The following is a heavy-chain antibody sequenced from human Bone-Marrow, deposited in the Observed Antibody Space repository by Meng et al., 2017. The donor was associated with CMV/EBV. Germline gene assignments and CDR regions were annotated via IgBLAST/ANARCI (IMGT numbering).Heavy chain of an antibody. D-gene: IGHD2-2*01. CDR1: GFTVSSNY. CDR2: IYSGGST. CDR3: AREPVCSSTRCIHYFDY. J-gene: IGHJ4*02. V-gene: IGHV3-66*02. Sequence: GGSLRLSCAASGFTVSSNYMSWVRQAPGKGLEWVSVIYSGGSTYYADSVKGRFTISRDNSKNTLYLQMNSLRAEDTAVYYCAREPVCSSTRCIHYFDYWGQGTLVTVSS.